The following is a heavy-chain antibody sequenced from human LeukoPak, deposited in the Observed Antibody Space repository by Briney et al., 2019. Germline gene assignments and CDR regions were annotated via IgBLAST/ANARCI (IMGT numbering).Heavy chain of an antibody. D-gene: IGHD6-19*01. Sequence: GGSLRLSCAASGFTFSSYWMHWVRQAPGKGLEWVSSITGSGGSTYYADSVKGRFTISRDNSKNTLYLQMNSLRAEDTAVYYCAKDEDGIAVALLFDYWGQGTLVTVSS. CDR1: GFTFSSYW. J-gene: IGHJ4*02. CDR3: AKDEDGIAVALLFDY. CDR2: ITGSGGST. V-gene: IGHV3-23*01.